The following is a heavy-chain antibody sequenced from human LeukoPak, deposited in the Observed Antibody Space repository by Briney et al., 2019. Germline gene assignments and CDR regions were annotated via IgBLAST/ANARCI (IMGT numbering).Heavy chain of an antibody. CDR2: VYSGGST. CDR3: ALHINGDYESRFDP. J-gene: IGHJ5*02. V-gene: IGHV3-53*01. Sequence: PGGSLRLSCAASGFSVSSNYLSWVRQAPGKGLEWVSVVYSGGSTFYADSVKGRFTISRDNSKNTLNLQMNSLRAEDTAIYYCALHINGDYESRFDPWGQGTLVTVSS. CDR1: GFSVSSNY. D-gene: IGHD4-17*01.